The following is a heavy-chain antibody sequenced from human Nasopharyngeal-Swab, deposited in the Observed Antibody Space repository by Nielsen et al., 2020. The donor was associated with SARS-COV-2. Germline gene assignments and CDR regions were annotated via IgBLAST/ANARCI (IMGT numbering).Heavy chain of an antibody. V-gene: IGHV1-3*01. D-gene: IGHD2-15*01. CDR1: GYTFTSYA. Sequence: ALVKVSCKASGYTFTSYAMHWVRQAPGQRLEWMGWINAGNGNTKYSQKFQGRVTITRDTSASTAYMELSSLRSEDTAVYYCATNLYCSGGSCYQIQNWYFDLWGRGTLVTVSS. CDR2: INAGNGNT. CDR3: ATNLYCSGGSCYQIQNWYFDL. J-gene: IGHJ2*01.